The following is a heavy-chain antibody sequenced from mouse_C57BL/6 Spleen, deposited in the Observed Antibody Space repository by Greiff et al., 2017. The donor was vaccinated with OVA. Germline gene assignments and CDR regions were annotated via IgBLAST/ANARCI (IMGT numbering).Heavy chain of an antibody. V-gene: IGHV1-53*01. CDR3: ARGEYDGYYPYYFDY. CDR1: GYTFTSYW. J-gene: IGHJ2*01. D-gene: IGHD2-3*01. CDR2: INPSNGGT. Sequence: QVQLQQPGTELVKPGASVKLSCKASGYTFTSYWMHWVKQRPGQGLEWIGNINPSNGGTNYNEKFKSKATLTVDKSSSTAYMQLSSLTSEDSAVYYCARGEYDGYYPYYFDYWGQGTTLTVSS.